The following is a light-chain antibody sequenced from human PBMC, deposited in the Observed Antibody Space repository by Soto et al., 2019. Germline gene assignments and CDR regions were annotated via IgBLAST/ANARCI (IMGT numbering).Light chain of an antibody. CDR2: KAS. V-gene: IGKV1-5*03. Sequence: DIQMTQSPSTLSASVGDRVTITCRASQSISSWLAWYQQKPGKAPKLLIYKASSLESGVPSRLSGSGSGTEFTLTISSRQPDDFATYYCQQDNSYWTFGQGTKVEIK. CDR3: QQDNSYWT. CDR1: QSISSW. J-gene: IGKJ1*01.